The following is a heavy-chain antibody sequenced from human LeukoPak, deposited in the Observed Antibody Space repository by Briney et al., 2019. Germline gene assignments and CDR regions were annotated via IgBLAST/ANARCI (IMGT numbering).Heavy chain of an antibody. J-gene: IGHJ6*03. D-gene: IGHD1-26*01. CDR1: GYTFTGYY. Sequence: SVKVSCKASGYTFTGYYMHWVRQAPGQGLEWMGWINPNSGGTNYAQKFQGRVTMTRDTSISTAYMELSRLRSDDTAVYYCATSGSYGTPNYYYYYMDVWGKGTTVTISS. CDR3: ATSGSYGTPNYYYYYMDV. V-gene: IGHV1-2*02. CDR2: INPNSGGT.